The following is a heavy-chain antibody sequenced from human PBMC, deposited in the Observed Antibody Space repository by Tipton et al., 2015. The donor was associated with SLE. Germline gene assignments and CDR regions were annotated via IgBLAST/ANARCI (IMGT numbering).Heavy chain of an antibody. V-gene: IGHV4-34*01. CDR2: INHSGST. CDR1: GGSISSYY. J-gene: IGHJ5*02. CDR3: ARQHTIFGVPEWFDP. Sequence: TLSLTCTVSGGSISSYYWSWIRQPPGKGLEWIGEINHSGSTNYNPSLKSRVTISVDTSKNQFSLKLSSVTAADTAVYYCARQHTIFGVPEWFDPWGQGTLVTVSS. D-gene: IGHD3-3*01.